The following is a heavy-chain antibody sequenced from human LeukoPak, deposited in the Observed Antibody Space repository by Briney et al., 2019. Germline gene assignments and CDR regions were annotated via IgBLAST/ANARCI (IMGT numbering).Heavy chain of an antibody. V-gene: IGHV3-21*04. CDR1: GFTFSSYS. J-gene: IGHJ6*02. CDR3: AREAVPAPDYYYGMDV. CDR2: ISSSSSYI. D-gene: IGHD2-2*01. Sequence: PGGSLRLSCAASGFTFSSYSMNWVRQAPGKGLEWVSSISSSSSYIYYADSVKGRFTISRHNSKNTLYLQMNSLRAEDTAVYYCAREAVPAPDYYYGMDVWGQGTTVTVSS.